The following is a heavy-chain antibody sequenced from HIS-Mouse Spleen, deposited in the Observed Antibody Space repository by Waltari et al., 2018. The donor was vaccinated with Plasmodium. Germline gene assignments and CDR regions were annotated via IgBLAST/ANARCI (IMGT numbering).Heavy chain of an antibody. Sequence: EVQLLESGGGLVQPGGSLRRSCAAYGFPFSRDPLTWAPQAPGKGMEWGSAISGSGGSTYYADSVKGRFTISRDNSKNTLYLQMNSLRAEDTAVYYCAKSSKGTGDLWDYWGQGTLVTVSS. D-gene: IGHD7-27*01. CDR3: AKSSKGTGDLWDY. CDR2: ISGSGGST. CDR1: GFPFSRDP. J-gene: IGHJ4*02. V-gene: IGHV3-23*01.